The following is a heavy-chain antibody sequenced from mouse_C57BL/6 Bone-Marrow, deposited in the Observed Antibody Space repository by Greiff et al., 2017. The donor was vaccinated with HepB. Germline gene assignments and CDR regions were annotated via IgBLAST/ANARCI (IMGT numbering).Heavy chain of an antibody. Sequence: VKLQESDAELVKPGASVKISCKVSGYTFTDHTIHWMKQRPEQGLEWIGYIYPRDGSTKYNEKFKGKATLTADKSSSTAYMQLNSLTSEDSAVYFCARKGLLWLRRALYYFDYWGQGTTLTVSS. CDR2: IYPRDGST. CDR1: GYTFTDHT. V-gene: IGHV1-78*01. J-gene: IGHJ2*01. D-gene: IGHD2-2*01. CDR3: ARKGLLWLRRALYYFDY.